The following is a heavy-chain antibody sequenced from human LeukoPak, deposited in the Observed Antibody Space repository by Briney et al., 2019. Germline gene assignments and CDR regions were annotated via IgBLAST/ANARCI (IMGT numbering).Heavy chain of an antibody. D-gene: IGHD5-18*01. J-gene: IGHJ5*02. CDR2: ISGSGGST. CDR1: GFTFSSYA. Sequence: GGSLRLSCAASGFTFSSYAMSWVRQAPGKGLEWVSAISGSGGSTYYADSVKGRFTISRDNSKNTLYLQMNSLRAEDTAVYYCAKDRMDTAMVTGNWFDPWGQGTLVTVSS. V-gene: IGHV3-23*01. CDR3: AKDRMDTAMVTGNWFDP.